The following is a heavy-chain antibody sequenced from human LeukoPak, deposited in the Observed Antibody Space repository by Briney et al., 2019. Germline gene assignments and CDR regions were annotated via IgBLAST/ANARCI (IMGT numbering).Heavy chain of an antibody. Sequence: GASVKVSCKASGDTFTGYYMHWVRQAPGQGLEWMGWINPNSGGTNYARKFQGRVTMTRDTSISTAYLELSRLRSDDTAVYYCARDKGGSYFLLDYWGQGTLVTVSS. CDR2: INPNSGGT. J-gene: IGHJ4*02. V-gene: IGHV1-2*02. CDR1: GDTFTGYY. D-gene: IGHD1-26*01. CDR3: ARDKGGSYFLLDY.